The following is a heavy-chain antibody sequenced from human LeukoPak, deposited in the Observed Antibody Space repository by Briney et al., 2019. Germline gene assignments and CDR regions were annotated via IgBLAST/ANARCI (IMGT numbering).Heavy chain of an antibody. Sequence: PGGSLRLSCAASGFTFSDHYMDWVRQAPGKGLEWVGRTRNKARSYTTEYAASVRGRFTISRDDSKNSLYLQMNSLRADDTAVYYCTRLGIGHQFDDYWGQGTLVTVPS. CDR2: TRNKARSYTT. J-gene: IGHJ4*02. D-gene: IGHD3-9*01. CDR1: GFTFSDHY. CDR3: TRLGIGHQFDDY. V-gene: IGHV3-72*01.